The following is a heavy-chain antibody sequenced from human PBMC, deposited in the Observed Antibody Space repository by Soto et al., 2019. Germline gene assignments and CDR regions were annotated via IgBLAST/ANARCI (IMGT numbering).Heavy chain of an antibody. CDR2: IYYSGST. D-gene: IGHD6-6*01. V-gene: IGHV4-61*01. J-gene: IGHJ4*02. CDR1: GGSVSSGSYY. Sequence: SSETLSLTCTVSGGSVSSGSYYWSWIRQPPGKGLEWIGYIYYSGSTNYNPSLKSRVTISVDTSKNQFSLKLSSVTAADTAVYYCARSSRGRAAPDYWGQGTLVTVSS. CDR3: ARSSRGRAAPDY.